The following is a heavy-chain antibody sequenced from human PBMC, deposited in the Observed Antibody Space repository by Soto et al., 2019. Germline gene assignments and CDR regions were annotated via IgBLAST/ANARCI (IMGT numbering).Heavy chain of an antibody. CDR1: GYSFSSYG. V-gene: IGHV1-18*01. CDR2: SNTYNGNR. Sequence: QVQLVQSGAELRKPGASVKVSCKASGYSFSSYGINWVRQAPGQGLEWMGWSNTYNGNRNYAQKFEDRVTMTTATSTNTVYMELRSLKSDDTAIYYCARDRLSVDDSSGFYSWGKGTLVTVSS. D-gene: IGHD3-22*01. CDR3: ARDRLSVDDSSGFYS. J-gene: IGHJ4*02.